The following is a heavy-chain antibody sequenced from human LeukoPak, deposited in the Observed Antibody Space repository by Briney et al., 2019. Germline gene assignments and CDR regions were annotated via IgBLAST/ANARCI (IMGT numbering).Heavy chain of an antibody. CDR2: IIPIFGTA. J-gene: IGHJ4*02. Sequence: GASVKVSCKASGYTFTSYAISWVRQAPGQGLEWTGGIIPIFGTANYAQKFQGRVTITTDESTSTTYMELSSLRSEDTAVYYCARGGNTMARGPNSPFSFDYWGQGTLVTVSS. V-gene: IGHV1-69*05. D-gene: IGHD3-10*01. CDR3: ARGGNTMARGPNSPFSFDY. CDR1: GYTFTSYA.